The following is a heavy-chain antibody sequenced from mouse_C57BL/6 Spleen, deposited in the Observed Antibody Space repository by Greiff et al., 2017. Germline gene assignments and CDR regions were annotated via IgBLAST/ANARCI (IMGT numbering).Heavy chain of an antibody. CDR1: GFNIKDDY. V-gene: IGHV14-4*01. CDR2: IDPENGDT. D-gene: IGHD1-1*01. Sequence: EVKLMESGAELVRPGASVKLSCTASGFNIKDDYMHWVKQRPEQGLEWIGWIDPENGDTAYASKFQGKATITADTSSNTAYLQLSSLTSEDTAVYYCTYYGSSPGWGQGTSVTVSS. J-gene: IGHJ4*01. CDR3: TYYGSSPG.